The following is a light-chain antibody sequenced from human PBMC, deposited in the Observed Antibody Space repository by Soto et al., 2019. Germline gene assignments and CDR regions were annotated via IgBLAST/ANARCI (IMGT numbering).Light chain of an antibody. CDR2: GNN. CDR3: QSYDSSLSGSV. Sequence: QPVLTQPPSVSGAPGQRVTISCTGSSSNIGTGYDVHWYQQFPGTAPKLLIYGNNNRPSGVPDRFSASKSGTSASLAITGLQAEDEADYYCQSYDSSLSGSVFGGGTQLTVL. J-gene: IGLJ2*01. CDR1: SSNIGTGYD. V-gene: IGLV1-40*01.